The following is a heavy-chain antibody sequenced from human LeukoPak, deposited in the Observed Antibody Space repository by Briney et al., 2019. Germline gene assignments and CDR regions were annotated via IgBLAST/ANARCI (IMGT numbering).Heavy chain of an antibody. Sequence: PGGSLGLSCAASGFTFSSYGMHWVRQAPGKGLEWVAVIWYDGSNKYYADSVKGRFTISRDNSKNTLYLQMNSLRAEDTAVYYCAKPALAGSFDYWGQGTLVTVSS. CDR1: GFTFSSYG. CDR3: AKPALAGSFDY. J-gene: IGHJ4*02. D-gene: IGHD6-25*01. CDR2: IWYDGSNK. V-gene: IGHV3-33*06.